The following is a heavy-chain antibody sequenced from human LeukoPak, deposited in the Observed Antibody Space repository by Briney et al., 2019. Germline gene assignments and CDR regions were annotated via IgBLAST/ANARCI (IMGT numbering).Heavy chain of an antibody. CDR1: GYTFTSYY. CDR2: INPSGGST. Sequence: ASVRVSCTTSGYTFTSYYMHWVRQAPGQGLEWMGIINPSGGSTSYAQKFQGRVTMTRDMSTSTVYMELSSLRSEDTAVYYCARGIQLWTPYYYYYYMDVWGKGTTVTVSS. CDR3: ARGIQLWTPYYYYYYMDV. J-gene: IGHJ6*03. V-gene: IGHV1-46*01. D-gene: IGHD5-18*01.